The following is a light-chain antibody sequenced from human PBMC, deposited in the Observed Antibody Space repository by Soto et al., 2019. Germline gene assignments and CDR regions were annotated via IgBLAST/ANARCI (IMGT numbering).Light chain of an antibody. J-gene: IGLJ1*01. V-gene: IGLV2-23*01. CDR3: CSYADSSSYV. CDR2: EGS. CDR1: SSDVGSYNL. Sequence: LTQPASVSGSPGQSITISCTGTSSDVGSYNLVSWYQQHPGKAPKLMIYEGSKRPSGVSNRFSGSKSGNTASLTISGLQAEDEADYYCCSYADSSSYVFGTGTKVTVL.